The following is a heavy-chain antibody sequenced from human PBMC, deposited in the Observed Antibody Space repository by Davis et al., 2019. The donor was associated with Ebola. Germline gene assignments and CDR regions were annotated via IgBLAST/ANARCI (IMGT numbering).Heavy chain of an antibody. CDR2: IYHSGST. J-gene: IGHJ6*02. D-gene: IGHD2-2*01. Sequence: MPSETLSLTCAVSGGSISSYNWWSCVRQPPGKGLEWIGEIYHSGSTNYNPSLKSRVTISVDTSKNQFSLKLSSVTAADTAVYYCARGKIVVVPAALYYYYYGMDVWGQGTTVTVSS. V-gene: IGHV4-4*02. CDR3: ARGKIVVVPAALYYYYYGMDV. CDR1: GGSISSYNW.